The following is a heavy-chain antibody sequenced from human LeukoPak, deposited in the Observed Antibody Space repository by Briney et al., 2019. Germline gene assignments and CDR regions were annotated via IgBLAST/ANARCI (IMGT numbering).Heavy chain of an antibody. D-gene: IGHD3-22*01. CDR3: ARGDDYYDSSGYKFYLDY. Sequence: GGSLRLSCAASGFTFSSYAIHWVRQAPGKGLEWVAVISYHGSNKYYADSVKGRFTISRDNSKNTLYLQVDSLRAGDTAVYYCARGDDYYDSSGYKFYLDYWGQGTLVTVSS. CDR1: GFTFSSYA. V-gene: IGHV3-30-3*01. J-gene: IGHJ4*02. CDR2: ISYHGSNK.